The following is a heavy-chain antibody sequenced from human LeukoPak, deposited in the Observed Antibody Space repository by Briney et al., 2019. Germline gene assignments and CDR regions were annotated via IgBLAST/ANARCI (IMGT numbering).Heavy chain of an antibody. Sequence: ASVKVSCTSSGYTFTGYYMHWVRQAPGQGLEWMGWINPNSGGTNYAQKFQGRVTMTRDTSTSTVYMELSSLRSEDTAVYYCARDGGLRLGELSLSRFDYWGQGTLVTVSS. CDR1: GYTFTGYY. J-gene: IGHJ4*02. CDR3: ARDGGLRLGELSLSRFDY. D-gene: IGHD3-16*02. CDR2: INPNSGGT. V-gene: IGHV1-2*02.